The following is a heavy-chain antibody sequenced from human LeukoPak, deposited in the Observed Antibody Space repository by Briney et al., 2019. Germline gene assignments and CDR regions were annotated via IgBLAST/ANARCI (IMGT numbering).Heavy chain of an antibody. CDR2: ISYDGSNK. D-gene: IGHD3-22*01. J-gene: IGHJ4*02. Sequence: GGSLRLSCAASGVTFSSYAMHWVRQAPGKGLEWVAVISYDGSNKYYADSVKGRFTISRDNSKNTLYLQMNSLRAEDTAVYYCARDYYDSSGYYYYFDYWGQGTLVTVSS. CDR1: GVTFSSYA. V-gene: IGHV3-30-3*01. CDR3: ARDYYDSSGYYYYFDY.